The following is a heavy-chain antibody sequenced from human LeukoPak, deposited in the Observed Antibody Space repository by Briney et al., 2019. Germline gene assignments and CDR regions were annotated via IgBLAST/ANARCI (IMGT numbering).Heavy chain of an antibody. V-gene: IGHV3-30*03. Sequence: GGSLRLSCAASGFAFSSYGMHWVRQAPGKGLEWVAVISYDGSNKYYADSVKGRFTISRDNSKNTLYLQMNSLRAEDTAVYYCARDRGIAAAGTLYYFDYWGQGTLVTVSS. D-gene: IGHD6-13*01. J-gene: IGHJ4*02. CDR1: GFAFSSYG. CDR3: ARDRGIAAAGTLYYFDY. CDR2: ISYDGSNK.